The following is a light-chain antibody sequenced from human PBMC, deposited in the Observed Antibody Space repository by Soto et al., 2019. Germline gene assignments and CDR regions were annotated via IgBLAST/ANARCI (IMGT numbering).Light chain of an antibody. CDR3: SSYTSSRTPFV. Sequence: TQPASVSGSPGQSINISCTGTSSDVGSYNYVPWYQQHPVKAPKLMIYEVGSRPSGVSNRFSGSKYANTASLSISGLQADEEPDYYCSSYTSSRTPFVFGTGTKVTVL. J-gene: IGLJ1*01. CDR1: SSDVGSYNY. V-gene: IGLV2-14*01. CDR2: EVG.